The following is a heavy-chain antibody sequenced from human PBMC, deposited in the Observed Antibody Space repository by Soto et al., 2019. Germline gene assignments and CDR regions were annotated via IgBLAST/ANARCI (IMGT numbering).Heavy chain of an antibody. CDR2: ISSSGTTI. Sequence: EVQLVESGGGLVQPGGSLRLSCAASGFTFSSYSMNWVRQAPGKGLEWVSFISSSGTTIYYVDSVKGRVTISRANAKNSLYLQMNSLRAEDTAVYYCARIGFYDFWSGYKSPMDVWGKGTTVTVSS. D-gene: IGHD3-3*01. V-gene: IGHV3-48*04. CDR1: GFTFSSYS. CDR3: ARIGFYDFWSGYKSPMDV. J-gene: IGHJ6*03.